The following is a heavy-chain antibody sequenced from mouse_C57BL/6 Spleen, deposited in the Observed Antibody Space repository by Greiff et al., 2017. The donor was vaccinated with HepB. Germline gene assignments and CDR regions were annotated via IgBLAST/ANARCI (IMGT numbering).Heavy chain of an antibody. CDR3: ARGEKKGTWFAY. CDR2: INPGSGGT. Sequence: VQVVESGAELVRPGTSVKVSCKASGYAFTNYLIEWVKQRPGQGLEWIGVINPGSGGTNYNEKFKGKATLTADKSSSTAYMQLSSLTSEDSAVYFCARGEKKGTWFAYWGQGTLVTVSA. V-gene: IGHV1-54*01. CDR1: GYAFTNYL. J-gene: IGHJ3*01.